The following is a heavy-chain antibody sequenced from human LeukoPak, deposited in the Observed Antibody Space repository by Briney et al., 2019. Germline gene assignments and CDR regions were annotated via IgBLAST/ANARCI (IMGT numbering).Heavy chain of an antibody. J-gene: IGHJ6*03. CDR2: IYHSGST. Sequence: SETLSLTCTVSGYSISSGYYWGWIRQPPGKGLEWIGSIYHSGSTYYNPSLKSRVTISVDTSKNQFSLKLSSVTAADTAVYYCARVRNRAAAGSYYYYYYMDVWGKGTTVTISS. D-gene: IGHD6-13*01. V-gene: IGHV4-38-2*02. CDR3: ARVRNRAAAGSYYYYYYMDV. CDR1: GYSISSGYY.